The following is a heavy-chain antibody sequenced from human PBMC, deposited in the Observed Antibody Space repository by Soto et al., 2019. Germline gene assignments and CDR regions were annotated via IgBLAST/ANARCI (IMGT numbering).Heavy chain of an antibody. CDR3: AKDRPRRTSGYVFDY. V-gene: IGHV3-23*01. CDR1: GFTFSTYA. Sequence: EVQLLESGGKLVQPGGSLTLSCAASGFTFSTYAMAWVRQAPGKGLEWVSGVSASGLNTDYADPVKGRFYISRDNSKNTVSLPMNSLRAEDTALYYWAKDRPRRTSGYVFDYWGQGTPVTVSS. D-gene: IGHD5-18*01. CDR2: VSASGLNT. J-gene: IGHJ4*02.